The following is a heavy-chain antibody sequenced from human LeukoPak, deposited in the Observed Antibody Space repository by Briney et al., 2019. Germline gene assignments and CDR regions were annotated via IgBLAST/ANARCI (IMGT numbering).Heavy chain of an antibody. V-gene: IGHV3-30*14. J-gene: IGHJ4*02. CDR2: ISYNGINT. CDR3: AREPGYGDYGVDY. CDR1: GFPFNSYA. Sequence: GRSLRLSCAASGFPFNSYALNWVRQAPGKGLEWVAVISYNGINTYYADSVKGRFTISRDNSKNTLYLQMNSLKAEDTAVYYCAREPGYGDYGVDYWGQGTLVTVSS. D-gene: IGHD4-17*01.